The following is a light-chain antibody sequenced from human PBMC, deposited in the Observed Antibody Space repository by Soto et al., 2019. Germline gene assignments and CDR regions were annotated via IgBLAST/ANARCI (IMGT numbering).Light chain of an antibody. CDR3: MHGSHWPII. CDR2: KVS. Sequence: EAVLTQSPLSLPATLGQPASISCCSSQGLVHRDVNTDLNLFHQMPGKSPRRLIYKVSNRDSGVPDRLSGSGSGPDFTLKISMLVAEDGGIYYLMHGSHWPIIFGYGKRREI. V-gene: IGKV2-30*02. J-gene: IGKJ5*01. CDR1: QGLVHRDVNTD.